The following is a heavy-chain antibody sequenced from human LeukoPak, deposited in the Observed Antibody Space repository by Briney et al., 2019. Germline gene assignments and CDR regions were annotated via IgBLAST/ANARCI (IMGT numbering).Heavy chain of an antibody. D-gene: IGHD3-10*01. CDR3: ARLWGDATIFDY. CDR2: IKQDGSVK. Sequence: GGSLRLSCAASGFTFSAFWMSWVRQAPGKGLEWVANIKQDGSVKYYVDSVKGRFTVSRDNAKNSLYLQTNSLRAEDTAVYYCARLWGDATIFDYWGQGTLVTVSS. CDR1: GFTFSAFW. J-gene: IGHJ4*02. V-gene: IGHV3-7*01.